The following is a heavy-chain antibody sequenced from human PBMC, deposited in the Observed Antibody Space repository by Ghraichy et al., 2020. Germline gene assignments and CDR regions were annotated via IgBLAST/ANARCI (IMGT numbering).Heavy chain of an antibody. J-gene: IGHJ3*02. V-gene: IGHV3-21*01. CDR2: ISSSSSYI. Sequence: GGSLRLSCAASGFTFSSYSMNWVRQAPGKGLEWVSSISSSSSYIYYADSVKGRFTISRDNAKNSLYLQMNSLRAEDTAVYYCARTAGTPLVDDAFDIWGQGTMVTVSS. D-gene: IGHD6-13*01. CDR1: GFTFSSYS. CDR3: ARTAGTPLVDDAFDI.